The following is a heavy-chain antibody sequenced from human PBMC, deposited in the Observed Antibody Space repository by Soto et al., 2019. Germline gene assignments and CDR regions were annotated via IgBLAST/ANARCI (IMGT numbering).Heavy chain of an antibody. V-gene: IGHV4-39*01. J-gene: IGHJ4*02. Sequence: SETLSLTCTVSGGSISSSSYYWGWIRQPPGKGLEWIGSIYYSGSTYYNPSLKSRVTISVDTSKNQFSLKLSSVTAADTAVYYCACSSFHGDYLYYFYYWGQGTLVPVSS. CDR3: ACSSFHGDYLYYFYY. CDR1: GGSISSSSYY. CDR2: IYYSGST. D-gene: IGHD4-17*01.